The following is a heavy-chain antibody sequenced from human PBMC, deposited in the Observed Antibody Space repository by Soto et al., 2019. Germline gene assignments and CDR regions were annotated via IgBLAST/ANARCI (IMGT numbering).Heavy chain of an antibody. V-gene: IGHV3-33*01. CDR3: ARESADSSGYYLTSAPFDY. CDR1: GFTFSSYG. Sequence: PGGSLRLSCAASGFTFSSYGMHWVRQAPGKGLEWVAVIWYDGSNKYYADSVKGRFTISRDNSKNTLYLRMNSLRAEDTAVYYCARESADSSGYYLTSAPFDYWGQGTLVTVSS. CDR2: IWYDGSNK. D-gene: IGHD3-22*01. J-gene: IGHJ4*02.